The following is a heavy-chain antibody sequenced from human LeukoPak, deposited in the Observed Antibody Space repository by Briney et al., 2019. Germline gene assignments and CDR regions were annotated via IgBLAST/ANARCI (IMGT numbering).Heavy chain of an antibody. CDR2: IIPIFGTA. J-gene: IGHJ4*02. V-gene: IGHV1-69*05. CDR1: GGTFSSYA. D-gene: IGHD4-17*01. CDR3: ARDPTTVTPYYFDY. Sequence: SVKVSCKASGGTFSSYAISWVRQAPGQGLEWMGRIIPIFGTANCAQKFQGRVTITTDESTSTAYMELSSLRSEDTAVYYCARDPTTVTPYYFDYWGQGTLVTVSS.